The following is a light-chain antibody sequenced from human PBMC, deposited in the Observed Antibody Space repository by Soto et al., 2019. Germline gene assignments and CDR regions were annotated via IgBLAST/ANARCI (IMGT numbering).Light chain of an antibody. J-gene: IGLJ2*01. CDR1: SSNIGSNY. V-gene: IGLV1-47*01. CDR2: RNN. Sequence: VLTQPPSASGTPGQRVTISCSGSSSNIGSNYVYWYQQLPGTAPKLLIYRNNQRPSGVPDRFSGSKSGTSASLAISGLRSEDEADYYCAAWDDSLSGDVVFGGGTKLTVL. CDR3: AAWDDSLSGDVV.